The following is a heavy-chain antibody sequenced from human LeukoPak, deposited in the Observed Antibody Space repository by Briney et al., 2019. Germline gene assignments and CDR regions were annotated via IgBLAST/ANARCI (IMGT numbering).Heavy chain of an antibody. CDR1: GYTFTSYG. CDR3: ARVRYSAIFGVVIDDAFDI. J-gene: IGHJ3*02. Sequence: ASVKVSCKASGYTFTSYGISWVRQAPGQGLEWMGWISAYNGNTNYAQKLQGRVTMTTDTSTSTAYMELRSLRSDDTAVYYCARVRYSAIFGVVIDDAFDIWGQGTIVTVSS. CDR2: ISAYNGNT. D-gene: IGHD3-3*01. V-gene: IGHV1-18*01.